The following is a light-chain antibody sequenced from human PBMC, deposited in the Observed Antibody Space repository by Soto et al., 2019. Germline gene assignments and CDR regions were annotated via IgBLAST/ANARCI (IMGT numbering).Light chain of an antibody. V-gene: IGKV4-1*01. CDR2: WAS. J-gene: IGKJ3*01. CDR3: QQYDNSPFT. Sequence: EIVMTQSPDSLAVSLGERATINCKSSQSILYSSNNKSYLAWYQQKPGQSPKLLIYWASTRESGVPDQFSGSESGTDFTLHISSLQTEDVAVYYCQQYDNSPFTFGPGTKVDIK. CDR1: QSILYSSNNKSY.